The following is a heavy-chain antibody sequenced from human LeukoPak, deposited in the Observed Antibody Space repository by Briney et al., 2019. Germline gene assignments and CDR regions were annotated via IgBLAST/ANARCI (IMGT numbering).Heavy chain of an antibody. Sequence: GGSLRLSCAASGFTFSSYSMNWVRQAPGKGLEWDSSISSSSSYIYYADSVKGRFTISRDNAKNSLYLQMNSLRAEDTAVYYCAREKSPASIAVAEGYWGQGTLVTVSS. D-gene: IGHD6-19*01. J-gene: IGHJ4*02. CDR1: GFTFSSYS. CDR3: AREKSPASIAVAEGY. V-gene: IGHV3-21*01. CDR2: ISSSSSYI.